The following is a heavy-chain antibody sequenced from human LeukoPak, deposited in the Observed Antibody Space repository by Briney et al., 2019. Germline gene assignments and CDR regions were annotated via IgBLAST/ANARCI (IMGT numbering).Heavy chain of an antibody. D-gene: IGHD3-22*01. V-gene: IGHV4-39*07. CDR1: GGSISSSNYY. Sequence: PSETLSLTCTVSGGSISSSNYYWGWIRQPPGKGLEWIGSIYYSGSTYYNPSLKSRVTISVDTSKNQFSLKLSSVTAADTAVYYCARGDYYDSSGYNDYWGQGTLVTVSS. CDR2: IYYSGST. CDR3: ARGDYYDSSGYNDY. J-gene: IGHJ4*02.